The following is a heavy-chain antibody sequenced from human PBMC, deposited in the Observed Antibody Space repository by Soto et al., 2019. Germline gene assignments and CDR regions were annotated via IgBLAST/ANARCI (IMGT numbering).Heavy chain of an antibody. J-gene: IGHJ6*02. D-gene: IGHD3-16*01. CDR1: GFTFSSYS. CDR2: IGSTSATI. CDR3: ARGGEGNYYYYGMDL. V-gene: IGHV3-48*02. Sequence: EVQLVESGGGLVQPGGSLRLSCAASGFTFSSYSMNWVRQAPGKGLEWVAYIGSTSATIYHADSVKRRFTISRDNAKNSLYLQMNSLRDEDTAVYYCARGGEGNYYYYGMDLWGQGTAVTVSS.